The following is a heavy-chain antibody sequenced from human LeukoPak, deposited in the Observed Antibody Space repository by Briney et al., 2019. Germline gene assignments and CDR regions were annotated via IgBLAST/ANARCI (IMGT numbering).Heavy chain of an antibody. CDR3: ARGNVVPLVGFDI. D-gene: IGHD2-15*01. J-gene: IGHJ3*02. CDR1: GGSISSSSYY. V-gene: IGHV4-39*01. CDR2: IYYSGST. Sequence: PSETLSLTFTVSGGSISSSSYYWGWIRQPPGKGLEWIGSIYYSGSTYYNPSLKSRVTISVDTSKNQFSLKLSSVTAADTAVYYCARGNVVPLVGFDIWGQGTMVTVSS.